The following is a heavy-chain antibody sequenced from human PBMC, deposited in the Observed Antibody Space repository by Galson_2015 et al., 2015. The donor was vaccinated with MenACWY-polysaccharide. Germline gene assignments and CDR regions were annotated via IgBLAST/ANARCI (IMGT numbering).Heavy chain of an antibody. CDR2: IKQDGSEK. CDR1: GITFRNYW. CDR3: ASIEAVADTDH. D-gene: IGHD6-19*01. Sequence: SLRLSCAASGITFRNYWMTWVRQAPGKGLEWVANIKQDGSEKNYVDSVKGRFTVSRDNAKNSVYLQMNSLRAEDTAVYYCASIEAVADTDHWGQGTLVIVSS. V-gene: IGHV3-7*01. J-gene: IGHJ4*02.